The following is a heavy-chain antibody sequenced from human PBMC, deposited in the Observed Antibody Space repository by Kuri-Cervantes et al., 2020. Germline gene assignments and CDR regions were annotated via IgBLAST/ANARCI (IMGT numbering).Heavy chain of an antibody. CDR2: VHYSGNT. CDR3: ARDVGMATTSTDGAFDI. Sequence: SETLSLTCTVSGDSIRSSNYYWGWIRQPPGKGLEWIGSVHYSGNTNNNPSLKSRVTISVDTSKNQFSLKLSSVTAADTAVYYCARDVGMATTSTDGAFDIWGQGTMVTDSS. V-gene: IGHV4-39*02. D-gene: IGHD5-24*01. CDR1: GDSIRSSNYY. J-gene: IGHJ3*02.